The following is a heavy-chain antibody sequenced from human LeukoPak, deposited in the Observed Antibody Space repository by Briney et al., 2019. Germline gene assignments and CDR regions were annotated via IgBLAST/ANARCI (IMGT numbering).Heavy chain of an antibody. V-gene: IGHV1-8*02. CDR3: ARRTTTQYYYYYMDV. J-gene: IGHJ6*03. Sequence: ASVKVSCKASGYTFTGYYMHWVRQAPGQGLEWMGWINPNSGNTAYAQKFQGRVTMTRNTSITTAYMELSSLTSEDTAVYYCARRTTTQYYYYYMDVWGKGTTVTISS. D-gene: IGHD2/OR15-2a*01. CDR2: INPNSGNT. CDR1: GYTFTGYY.